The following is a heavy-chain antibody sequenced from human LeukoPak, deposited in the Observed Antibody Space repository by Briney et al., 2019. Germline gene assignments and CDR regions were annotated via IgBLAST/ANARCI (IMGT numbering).Heavy chain of an antibody. J-gene: IGHJ4*02. CDR1: GYTFTGYY. Sequence: ASVKVSCKASGYTFTGYYIHWVRQAPGQGLEWMAWINPNSGGTNYAQKFQGRVTMTRDTSISTAYLELSRLRSDDTAVYYCARLFYYDSGVYAFDYWGQGTLVTVSS. V-gene: IGHV1-2*02. CDR3: ARLFYYDSGVYAFDY. D-gene: IGHD3-22*01. CDR2: INPNSGGT.